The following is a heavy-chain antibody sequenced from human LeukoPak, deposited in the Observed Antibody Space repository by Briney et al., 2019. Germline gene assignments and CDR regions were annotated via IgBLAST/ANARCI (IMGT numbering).Heavy chain of an antibody. J-gene: IGHJ3*02. CDR2: ISSNSNSI. CDR3: AKDRGTTVVTRAFDI. CDR1: GFTFSSYE. D-gene: IGHD4-23*01. V-gene: IGHV3-48*03. Sequence: GGSLRLSCKASGFTFSSYEMNWVRQAPGKGLEWLSYISSNSNSIYYARSVKGRFTISRDNAENSLYLQMNSLRAEDTAVYYCAKDRGTTVVTRAFDIWGQGTMVTVSS.